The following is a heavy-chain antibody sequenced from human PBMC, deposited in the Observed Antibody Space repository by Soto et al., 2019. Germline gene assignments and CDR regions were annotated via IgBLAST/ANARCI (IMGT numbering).Heavy chain of an antibody. CDR3: ARDTHIPPPLGGYYHYGVDV. V-gene: IGHV4-31*03. CDR2: IYYSGTT. J-gene: IGHJ6*02. Sequence: QVQLQESGPRLVKPSQTLSLTCTVSGGSINNGGYYWSWIRQHPGKGLEWGGYIYYSGTTYYNPSLRSRITIAIHTSKNQFSLKLNSVTAADTAVYYCARDTHIPPPLGGYYHYGVDVWGQGTTVTVSS. CDR1: GGSINNGGYY.